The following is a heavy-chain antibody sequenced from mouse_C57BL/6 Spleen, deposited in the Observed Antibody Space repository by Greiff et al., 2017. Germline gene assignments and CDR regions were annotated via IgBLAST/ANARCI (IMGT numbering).Heavy chain of an antibody. CDR3: ARGAAYYSNYGYFDV. D-gene: IGHD2-5*01. V-gene: IGHV5-4*03. CDR2: ISDGGSYT. CDR1: GFTFSSYA. J-gene: IGHJ1*03. Sequence: EVMLVESGGGLVKPGGSLKLSCAASGFTFSSYAMSWVRQTPEKRLEWVATISDGGSYTYYPDNVKGRFTISRDNAKNNLYLQMSHLKSEDTAMYYCARGAAYYSNYGYFDVWGTGTTVTVSS.